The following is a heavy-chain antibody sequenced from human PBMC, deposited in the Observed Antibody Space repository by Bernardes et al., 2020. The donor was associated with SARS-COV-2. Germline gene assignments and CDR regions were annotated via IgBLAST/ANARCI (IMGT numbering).Heavy chain of an antibody. J-gene: IGHJ5*02. V-gene: IGHV4-39*01. CDR2: FYYYGSLY. D-gene: IGHD3-3*01. CDR3: ARGASFGFLSGYSFGRGGPFDP. CDR1: GGSISSSSYY. Sequence: SETLSLTCTVSGGSISSSSYYWGWIRQPPGKGLEWIGSFYYYGSLYYYNPSLKSRVTMSVDTSKNQVSLKLTSVTAADTAVYYCARGASFGFLSGYSFGRGGPFDPWGQGVLVTVAS.